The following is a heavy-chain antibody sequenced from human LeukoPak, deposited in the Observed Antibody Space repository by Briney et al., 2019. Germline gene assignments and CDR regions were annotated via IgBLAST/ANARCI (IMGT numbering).Heavy chain of an antibody. Sequence: SETLSLTCTVSGGSISSYYWSWIRQPPGKGLEWIGYIYDSGSTNYNPSLKSRVTISVDTSKNQLSLKLSSVTAADTAVYYCASVGGTNYYYYGMDVWGQGTTVTVSS. D-gene: IGHD1-1*01. J-gene: IGHJ6*02. CDR3: ASVGGTNYYYYGMDV. CDR1: GGSISSYY. CDR2: IYDSGST. V-gene: IGHV4-59*01.